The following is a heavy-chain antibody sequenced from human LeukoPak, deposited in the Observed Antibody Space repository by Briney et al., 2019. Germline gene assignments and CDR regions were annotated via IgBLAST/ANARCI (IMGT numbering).Heavy chain of an antibody. CDR3: AREWYYDFWSNYYFDY. Sequence: PGGSLRLSCAASGFTFSSYGMHWVRQAPGKGLEWVANIKQDGSEKYYVDSVKGRFTISRDNAKNSLYLQMNSLRAEDTAVYYCAREWYYDFWSNYYFDYWGQGTLVTVSS. CDR2: IKQDGSEK. D-gene: IGHD3-3*01. J-gene: IGHJ4*02. CDR1: GFTFSSYG. V-gene: IGHV3-7*01.